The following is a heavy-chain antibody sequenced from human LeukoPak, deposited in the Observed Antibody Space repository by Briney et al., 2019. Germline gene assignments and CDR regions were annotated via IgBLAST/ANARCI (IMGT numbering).Heavy chain of an antibody. D-gene: IGHD3-22*01. J-gene: IGHJ4*02. Sequence: SVKVSCKASGGTFSSYAISWVRQAPGQGLEWMGRIIPILGIANYAQKFQGRVTITADKSTSTAYMELSSLRSEDTAVYYCASGGSYDSSGYYSFDYWGQGTLVTVSS. CDR1: GGTFSSYA. CDR2: IIPILGIA. CDR3: ASGGSYDSSGYYSFDY. V-gene: IGHV1-69*04.